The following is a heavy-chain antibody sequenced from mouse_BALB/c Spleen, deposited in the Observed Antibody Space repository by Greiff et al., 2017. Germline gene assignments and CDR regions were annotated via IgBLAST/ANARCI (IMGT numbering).Heavy chain of an antibody. D-gene: IGHD3-2*01. CDR2: IHYSGST. V-gene: IGHV3-1*02. CDR3: ARPDSSGYPWFAY. Sequence: EVKLEESGPDLVKPSQSLSLTCTVTGYSITSGYRWHWIRQFPGNKLEWMGYIHYSGSTNYNPSLKSRISITRDTSKNQFFLQLNSVTTEDTATYYCARPDSSGYPWFAYWGQGTLVTVSA. J-gene: IGHJ3*01. CDR1: GYSITSGYR.